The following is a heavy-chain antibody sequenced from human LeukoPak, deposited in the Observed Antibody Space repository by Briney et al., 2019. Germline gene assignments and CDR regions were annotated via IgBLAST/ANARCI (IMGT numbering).Heavy chain of an antibody. CDR2: IYYSGST. CDR1: GGSISSYY. CDR3: ARVAAAGYYYYMDV. Sequence: SETLSLTCTVSGGSISSYYWSWIRQPPGKGLEWIGYIYYSGSTNYNPPLKSRVTISVDTSKNQFSLKLSSVTAADTAVYYCARVAAAGYYYYMDVWGKGTTVTVSS. V-gene: IGHV4-59*01. J-gene: IGHJ6*03. D-gene: IGHD6-13*01.